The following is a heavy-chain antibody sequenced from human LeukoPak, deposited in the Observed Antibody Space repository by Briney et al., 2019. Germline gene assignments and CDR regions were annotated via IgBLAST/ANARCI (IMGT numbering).Heavy chain of an antibody. D-gene: IGHD2-15*01. CDR2: ISGSGGST. CDR1: GFTFSTYG. Sequence: GGTLRLSCVASGFTFSTYGMSWVRQAPGKGLEWVSAISGSGGSTYYADSVKGRFTISRDNSKNTLYLQMNSLRAEDAAVYYCAKAPVTTCSGAYCYPFDYWGQGTLVTVSS. V-gene: IGHV3-23*01. J-gene: IGHJ4*02. CDR3: AKAPVTTCSGAYCYPFDY.